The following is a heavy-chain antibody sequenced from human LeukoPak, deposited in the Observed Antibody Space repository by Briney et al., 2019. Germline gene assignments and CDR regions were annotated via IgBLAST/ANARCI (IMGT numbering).Heavy chain of an antibody. CDR2: IYYSGST. D-gene: IGHD3-3*01. Sequence: SETLSLTCTVSGGSISNYYWSWIRQPPGKGLDWIGYIYYSGSTNYSPSFKSRVTISIDTSKNQFSLRLSSVTAADTAVYYCARSGYSDFDYWGQGTLVTVS. V-gene: IGHV4-59*08. CDR1: GGSISNYY. CDR3: ARSGYSDFDY. J-gene: IGHJ4*02.